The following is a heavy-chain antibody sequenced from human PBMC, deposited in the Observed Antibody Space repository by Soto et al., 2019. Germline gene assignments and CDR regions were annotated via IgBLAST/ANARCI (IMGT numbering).Heavy chain of an antibody. Sequence: SETLSLTCTVSGGSISSYYWSWIRQPAGKGLEWIGRIYTSGSTNYNPSLKSRVTMSVDTSKNQFSLKLSSVTAADTAVYYCVRDRADFSSTYYHYFSVWGRGTLVTVSS. CDR1: GGSISSYY. V-gene: IGHV4-4*07. D-gene: IGHD6-13*01. CDR2: IYTSGST. J-gene: IGHJ2*01. CDR3: VRDRADFSSTYYHYFSV.